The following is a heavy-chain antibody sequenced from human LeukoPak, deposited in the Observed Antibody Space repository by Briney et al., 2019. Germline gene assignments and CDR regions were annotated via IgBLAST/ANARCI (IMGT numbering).Heavy chain of an antibody. J-gene: IGHJ1*01. Sequence: HPGGSLRLSCAASGFTFSSYGMHWVRQAPGKGLEWVAVISYDGSNKYYADSVKGRFTISRDNSKNTLYLQMNSLRAEDTAVYYCAKDATYYYDSSAPGEYFQHWGQGTLVTVSS. CDR2: ISYDGSNK. CDR3: AKDATYYYDSSAPGEYFQH. D-gene: IGHD3-22*01. V-gene: IGHV3-30*18. CDR1: GFTFSSYG.